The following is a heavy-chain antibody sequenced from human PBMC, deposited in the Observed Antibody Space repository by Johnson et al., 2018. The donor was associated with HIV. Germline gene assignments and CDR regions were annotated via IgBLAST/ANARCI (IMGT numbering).Heavy chain of an antibody. D-gene: IGHD1-26*01. CDR3: AKWGSMRATSAFDI. J-gene: IGHJ3*02. CDR2: IWSDGSNK. Sequence: QVQLVESGGGVVQPGRSLRLSCVASGFTFSTYGMHWVRQAPGKGLEWVAVIWSDGSNKYYADSVKGRLTISRDNSKNTLYLQMNSLRAEDTAVYYCAKWGSMRATSAFDIWGQGTMVTVSS. CDR1: GFTFSTYG. V-gene: IGHV3-33*06.